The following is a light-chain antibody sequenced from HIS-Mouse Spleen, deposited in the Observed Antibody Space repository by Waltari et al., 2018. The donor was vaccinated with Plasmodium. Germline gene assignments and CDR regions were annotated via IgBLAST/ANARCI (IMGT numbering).Light chain of an antibody. Sequence: AIQMTQSPSSLSASVGDRVTITCRESKGIRNDLGWYQQKPGKAPKLLISAASSLQSGVPSRFSGSGSGTDFTLTISSLQPEDFATYYCLQDYNYPYTFGQGTKLEIK. CDR2: AAS. V-gene: IGKV1-6*01. CDR3: LQDYNYPYT. CDR1: KGIRND. J-gene: IGKJ2*01.